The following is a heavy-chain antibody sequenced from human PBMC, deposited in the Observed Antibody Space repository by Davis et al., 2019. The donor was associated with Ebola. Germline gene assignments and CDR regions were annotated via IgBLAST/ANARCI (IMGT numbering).Heavy chain of an antibody. CDR3: AHRRSGYSYGYYFDY. J-gene: IGHJ4*02. CDR1: GFSLSTSGVG. D-gene: IGHD5-18*01. V-gene: IGHV2-5*01. CDR2: IYWNDDK. Sequence: SGPTLVKPTQTLTLTCTFSGFSLSTSGVGVGWIRQPPGKALEWLALIYWNDDKRYSPSLKSRLTITKDTSKNQVVLTMTDMDPIDTATYYCAHRRSGYSYGYYFDYWGQGTLVTVSS.